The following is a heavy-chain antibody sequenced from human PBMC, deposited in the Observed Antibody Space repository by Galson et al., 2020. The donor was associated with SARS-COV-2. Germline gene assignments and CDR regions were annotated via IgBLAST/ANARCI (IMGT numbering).Heavy chain of an antibody. CDR1: GFTFSSNY. Sequence: GGSLRLSCAASGFTFSSNYMNWVRQAPGKGLEWVSVIYSGGTRYYADSVKGRFTVSRDNSKNTLYLQMNSLRAEDTAVYYCARKTCRGACFSGYYFDYWGHGTLVTVSS. J-gene: IGHJ4*01. V-gene: IGHV3-53*01. CDR2: IYSGGTR. D-gene: IGHD2-21*01. CDR3: ARKTCRGACFSGYYFDY.